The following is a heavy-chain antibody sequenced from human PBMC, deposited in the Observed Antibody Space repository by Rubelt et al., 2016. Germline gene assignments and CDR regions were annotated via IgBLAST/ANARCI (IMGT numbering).Heavy chain of an antibody. D-gene: IGHD1-26*01. CDR3: ARPSSSGSYGY. Sequence: QLQLQESGPGLVKPSETLSLTCTVSGGSISSSSYYWGWIRQPPGKGLEWIGSMSYSGSTSYAPSLMSRFTISVDTSKNQFSRKLGSVTAADTAVYYCARPSSSGSYGYWGQGTLVTVSS. J-gene: IGHJ4*02. V-gene: IGHV4-39*01. CDR1: GGSISSSSYY. CDR2: MSYSGST.